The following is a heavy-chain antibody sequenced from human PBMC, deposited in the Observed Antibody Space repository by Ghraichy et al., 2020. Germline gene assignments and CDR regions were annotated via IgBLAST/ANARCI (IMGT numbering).Heavy chain of an antibody. CDR2: MNQDGSEE. CDR1: GFIFSSSW. Sequence: GESLNISCVASGFIFSSSWMSWVRQVPGRGLEWVAKMNQDGSEEYYVDSVKGRFTLYRDNPKNSLFLQINRLRADDTAVYYCARTAYTSGWGPFDYWGQGALVTVSS. J-gene: IGHJ4*02. V-gene: IGHV3-7*03. CDR3: ARTAYTSGWGPFDY. D-gene: IGHD6-19*01.